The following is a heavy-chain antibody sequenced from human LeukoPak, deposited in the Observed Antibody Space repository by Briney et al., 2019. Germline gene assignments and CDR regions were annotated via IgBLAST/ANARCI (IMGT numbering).Heavy chain of an antibody. J-gene: IGHJ5*01. CDR1: PFTFSGYW. V-gene: IGHV3-74*03. D-gene: IGHD3-22*01. CDR3: ARATYSSAFDS. CDR2: INGDGYSI. Sequence: GGPLLFSCAASPFTFSGYWMHWVRQAPGKGLVWVARINGDGYSITYADSVKGRFTISRDNAKNTLYLQMNGLIGEDTAVYFCARATYSSAFDSWGQGSLVTVSS.